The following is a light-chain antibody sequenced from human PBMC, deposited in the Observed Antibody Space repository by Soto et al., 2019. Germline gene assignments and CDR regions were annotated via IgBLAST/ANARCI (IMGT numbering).Light chain of an antibody. CDR2: DVS. V-gene: IGLV2-11*01. CDR3: CSYAGGHTSLL. Sequence: QSALTQPRSVSGSPGQSVTISCTGTSSDVGGYNYVSWYQQHPGTVPKLMIYDVSNRPSGVPDRFSGSKSGNTAPLTISGLQAEDEADYYCCSYAGGHTSLLFGGGTQLTVL. CDR1: SSDVGGYNY. J-gene: IGLJ2*01.